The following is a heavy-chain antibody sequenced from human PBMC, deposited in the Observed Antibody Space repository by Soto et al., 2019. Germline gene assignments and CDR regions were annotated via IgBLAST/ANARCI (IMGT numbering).Heavy chain of an antibody. J-gene: IGHJ2*01. D-gene: IGHD5-12*01. CDR2: IKPSDIT. CDR1: GFTFTTYA. Sequence: GGSLRLSCAASGFTFTTYALTWVRMAPGRGLEWVSSIKPSDITYYPDSVRGRFTVSRNNSKNTLYLQMSSLRVEDTAIYYCAKSPRGDGYTYWYFDLWGRGTLVTVSS. V-gene: IGHV3-23*01. CDR3: AKSPRGDGYTYWYFDL.